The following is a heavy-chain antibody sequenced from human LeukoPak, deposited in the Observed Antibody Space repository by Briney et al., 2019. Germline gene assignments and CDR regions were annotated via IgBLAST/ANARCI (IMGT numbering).Heavy chain of an antibody. Sequence: PGGSLRLSCAASGFTFSSYAMSWVRQAPGKGLEWVSAISGSGGSTCYADSVKGRFTISRDNSKNTLYLQMNSLRAEDTAVYYCAKTPERDYYDSSGYPSNYDYWGQGTLVTVSS. CDR1: GFTFSSYA. V-gene: IGHV3-23*01. CDR3: AKTPERDYYDSSGYPSNYDY. D-gene: IGHD3-22*01. J-gene: IGHJ4*02. CDR2: ISGSGGST.